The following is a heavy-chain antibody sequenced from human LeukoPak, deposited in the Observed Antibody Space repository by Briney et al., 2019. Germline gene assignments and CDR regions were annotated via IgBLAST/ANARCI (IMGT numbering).Heavy chain of an antibody. CDR2: IYPGDSDT. V-gene: IGHV5-51*01. D-gene: IGHD3-22*01. J-gene: IGHJ4*02. CDR3: ARQGAMISPNDY. Sequence: GASLKISFKGSGSSFTSYWIGWVRPMPGKGLEWMGIIYPGDSDTRYSPSFQGQVTISADKSISTAYLQWSSLKASDTAMYYCARQGAMISPNDYWGQGTLVTVSS. CDR1: GSSFTSYW.